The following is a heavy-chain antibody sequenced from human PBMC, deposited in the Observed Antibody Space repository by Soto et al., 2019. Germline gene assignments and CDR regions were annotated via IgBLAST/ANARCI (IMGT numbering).Heavy chain of an antibody. CDR3: AGGGDYTGYYGMDV. V-gene: IGHV5-51*01. Sequence: VESLKISCKGSGYSFTSYWIGWVRQMSGKGLEWMGIIYPGDSDTRYSPSLQGQVTISADKCISTAYLQWSSLKASETAMYYCAGGGDYTGYYGMDVWGQETTVSAAS. CDR1: GYSFTSYW. J-gene: IGHJ6*02. D-gene: IGHD4-4*01. CDR2: IYPGDSDT.